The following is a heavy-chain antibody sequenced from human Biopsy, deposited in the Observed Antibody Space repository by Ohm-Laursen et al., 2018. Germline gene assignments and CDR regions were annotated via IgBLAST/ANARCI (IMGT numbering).Heavy chain of an antibody. Sequence: GTLSLTCTVSGGSITDDYWSWIRQSPGKGLEWIGFISKGGDTTYNPSLRGRVTISVDTSKNQFSLKLSSVTAADTAIFFCARLYRLDDYWNDDPPDAFDVWGQGTRVTVSS. CDR1: GGSITDDY. D-gene: IGHD1-1*01. J-gene: IGHJ3*01. CDR3: ARLYRLDDYWNDDPPDAFDV. V-gene: IGHV4-59*01. CDR2: ISKGGDT.